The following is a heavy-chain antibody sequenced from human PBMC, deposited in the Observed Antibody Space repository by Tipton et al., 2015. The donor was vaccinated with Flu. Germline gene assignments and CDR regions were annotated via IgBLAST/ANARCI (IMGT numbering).Heavy chain of an antibody. CDR1: GYTFTSYD. D-gene: IGHD3-3*01. CDR2: MNPNSGNT. J-gene: IGHJ6*02. V-gene: IGHV1-8*01. Sequence: QLVQSGAEVKKPGASVKVSCKAPGYTFTSYDINRVRQATGQGLEWMGWMNPNSGNTGYAQKFQGRVTMTRNTSISTAYMELSSLRSEDTAVYYCARPRAYYDFWSGYMDYYYGMDVWGQGTPVTVSS. CDR3: ARPRAYYDFWSGYMDYYYGMDV.